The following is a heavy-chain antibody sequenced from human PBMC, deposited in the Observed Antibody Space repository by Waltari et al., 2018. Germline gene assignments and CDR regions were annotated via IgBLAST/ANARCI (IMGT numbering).Heavy chain of an antibody. J-gene: IGHJ4*02. D-gene: IGHD6-13*01. CDR2: INHSGST. V-gene: IGHV4-34*01. Sequence: QVQLQQWGAGLLKPSETLSLTCAVYGGSFSSYYWSCIRQPPGKGLEWIGEINHSGSTSYNPALKSRVTISVDTSKNQFSLKLRSVTAADTAVYYCARGRKDSSSWYSEGWYFDYWGQGTLVTVSS. CDR3: ARGRKDSSSWYSEGWYFDY. CDR1: GGSFSSYY.